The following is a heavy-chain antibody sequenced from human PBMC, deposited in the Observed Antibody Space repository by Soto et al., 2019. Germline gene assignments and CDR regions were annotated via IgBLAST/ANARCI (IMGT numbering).Heavy chain of an antibody. Sequence: ASVKVSCKASGYTFTSYDINWVRQATGQGLEWMGWMNPNSGNTGYAQKFQGRVTMTRNTSISTAYMELSSLRSEDTAVYYCASSPSPYYYGSGRPRGVNWFDPWGQRTLVTVSS. CDR3: ASSPSPYYYGSGRPRGVNWFDP. CDR2: MNPNSGNT. J-gene: IGHJ5*02. V-gene: IGHV1-8*01. CDR1: GYTFTSYD. D-gene: IGHD3-10*01.